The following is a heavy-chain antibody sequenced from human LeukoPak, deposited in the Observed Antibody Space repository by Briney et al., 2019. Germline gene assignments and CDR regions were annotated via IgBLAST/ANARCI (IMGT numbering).Heavy chain of an antibody. V-gene: IGHV1-2*02. J-gene: IGHJ3*02. D-gene: IGHD4-23*01. CDR2: INRNSGGT. Sequence: ASVKASCKASGYTFTGYYMHWVRQAPGQGLEWMGWINRNSGGTNYAEKFQGRVTMTSDTSISTAYMELSRLRSDDTAVYYCAGGTSPDEAFDIWGQATMVSVSS. CDR1: GYTFTGYY. CDR3: AGGTSPDEAFDI.